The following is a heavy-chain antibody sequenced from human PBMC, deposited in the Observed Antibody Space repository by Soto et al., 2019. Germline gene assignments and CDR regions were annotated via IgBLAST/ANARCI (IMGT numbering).Heavy chain of an antibody. D-gene: IGHD3-3*01. J-gene: IGHJ6*02. CDR3: ARGGGYYDFWSGYRPQYYYYGMDV. Sequence: QVQLVQSGAEVKKPGASVKVSCKASGHTFTSYGISWVRQAPGQGLEWMGWISAYNGNTNYAQKLQGRVTMTTDTSTSTAYMELRSLRSDDTAVYYCARGGGYYDFWSGYRPQYYYYGMDVWGQGTTVTVSS. V-gene: IGHV1-18*04. CDR1: GHTFTSYG. CDR2: ISAYNGNT.